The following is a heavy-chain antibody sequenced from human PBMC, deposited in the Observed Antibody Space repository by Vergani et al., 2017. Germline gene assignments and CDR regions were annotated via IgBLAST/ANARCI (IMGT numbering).Heavy chain of an antibody. CDR1: GFTFKNNT. CDR2: ISSSSAYL. J-gene: IGHJ5*02. V-gene: IGHV3-21*02. D-gene: IGHD2-15*01. Sequence: VQLVESGGGLFKPGGSLRLSCEGSGFTFKNNTMTWVRQAPGKGLEWVSSISSSSAYLHYADSVKGRFTISRDNAKKSLFLQMSNLRADDTAVYYCASRVSANGGLDTWGQGTLVTVSS. CDR3: ASRVSANGGLDT.